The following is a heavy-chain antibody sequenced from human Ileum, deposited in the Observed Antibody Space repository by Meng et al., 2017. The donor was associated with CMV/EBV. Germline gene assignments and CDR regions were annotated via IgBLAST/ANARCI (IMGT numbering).Heavy chain of an antibody. CDR1: GGSCSDYY. V-gene: IGHV4-34*01. CDR2: INHSGTT. Sequence: QGQVQQWGAGPLTPSETLSLTCAVDGGSCSDYYWSWIRQPPGRGLEWVGEINHSGTTNYNPSLKSRVTISVDTSKNQFSLKLTSVTAADTAVYFCATDPGGYWGQGTLVTVSS. CDR3: ATDPGGY. J-gene: IGHJ4*02. D-gene: IGHD1-14*01.